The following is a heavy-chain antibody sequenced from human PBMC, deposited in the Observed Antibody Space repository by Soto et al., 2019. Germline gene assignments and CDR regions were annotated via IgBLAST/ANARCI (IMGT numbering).Heavy chain of an antibody. CDR2: ISGDGINT. D-gene: IGHD1-26*01. CDR3: ARGNLSFDFDS. Sequence: QIQLVESGGDVVQPGKSLRLSCAASGFNFSFFGMHWVRQAPGKGLEWVAFISGDGINTQYADSVRGRFTLSRDYSRKTMYLQMDSLRDEDTALYYCARGNLSFDFDSWGLGTLVTVSS. V-gene: IGHV3-30*03. J-gene: IGHJ4*02. CDR1: GFNFSFFG.